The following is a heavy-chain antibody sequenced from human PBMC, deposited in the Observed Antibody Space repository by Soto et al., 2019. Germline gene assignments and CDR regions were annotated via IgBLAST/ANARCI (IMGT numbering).Heavy chain of an antibody. Sequence: QVQLVQSGAEVKKPGSSVKVSCKASGCTFSSYAISWVRQAPGQGLEWMGGIIPIFGTANYAQKFQGRVPITADESTSTADMELSSLRSEDTALYYWAIVGHVGYYEGSGYCAVDYWGQGSLVTVSA. D-gene: IGHD3-22*01. CDR2: IIPIFGTA. J-gene: IGHJ4*02. V-gene: IGHV1-69*01. CDR3: AIVGHVGYYEGSGYCAVDY. CDR1: GCTFSSYA.